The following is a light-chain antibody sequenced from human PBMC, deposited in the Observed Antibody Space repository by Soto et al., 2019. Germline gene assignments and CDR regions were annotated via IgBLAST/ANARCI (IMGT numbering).Light chain of an antibody. V-gene: IGLV2-23*02. CDR1: SSDVGSYNL. Sequence: QSVLTQPASVSGSPGQSITISCTGTSSDVGSYNLVSWYQQHPGKAPKLMIYEVSKRPSGVSNRFSGSKSGNTASLTISGLQAEDEADYYCYSYAGSCVVFGGGTKLTVL. CDR3: YSYAGSCVV. J-gene: IGLJ2*01. CDR2: EVS.